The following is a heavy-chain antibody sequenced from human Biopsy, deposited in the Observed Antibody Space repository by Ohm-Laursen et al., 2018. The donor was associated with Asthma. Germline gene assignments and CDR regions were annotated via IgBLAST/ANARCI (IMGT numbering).Heavy chain of an antibody. V-gene: IGHV3-72*01. CDR2: TRNKANSYTT. CDR3: ARDMGDFWRNNWFDP. D-gene: IGHD3-3*01. J-gene: IGHJ5*02. Sequence: GSLRLSCTASGFTFSDHYMDWVRQAPGKGLEWVGRTRNKANSYTTEYAASVKGRFTISRDDSKNSLYLQMNSLRAEDTAVYYCARDMGDFWRNNWFDPWGQGTLVTVSS. CDR1: GFTFSDHY.